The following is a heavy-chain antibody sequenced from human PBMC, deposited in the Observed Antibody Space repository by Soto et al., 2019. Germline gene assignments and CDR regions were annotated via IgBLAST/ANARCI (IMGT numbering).Heavy chain of an antibody. CDR1: GFTFSTYA. J-gene: IGHJ4*02. Sequence: EVQLLESGGDLVQPGGSLRLSCAASGFTFSTYAMSWVRQAPGKGLDWVSTINTNGDTAYYSASVKGRFTISRDNPKDTLFLQMDRLRGEDTAVCFCVLPARLTGSYWGQGTLVTVSS. D-gene: IGHD3-9*01. CDR2: INTNGDTA. CDR3: VLPARLTGSY. V-gene: IGHV3-23*01.